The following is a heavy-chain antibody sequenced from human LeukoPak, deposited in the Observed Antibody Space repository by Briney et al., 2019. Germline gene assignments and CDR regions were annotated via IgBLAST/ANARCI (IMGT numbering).Heavy chain of an antibody. Sequence: GGSLRLSCAASGFTFSGSAMHWVRQASGKGLEWVGRIRSKANSYATAYAASVKGRFTISRDDSKNTAYLQMNSLKTEDTAVYYCTRTDESPFDPWGQGTLVTVSS. CDR3: TRTDESPFDP. CDR2: IRSKANSYAT. CDR1: GFTFSGSA. J-gene: IGHJ5*02. V-gene: IGHV3-73*01.